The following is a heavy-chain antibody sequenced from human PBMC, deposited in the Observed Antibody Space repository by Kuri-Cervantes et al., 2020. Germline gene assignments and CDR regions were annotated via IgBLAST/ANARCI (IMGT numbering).Heavy chain of an antibody. CDR3: AREHRITIFGVVIRIRTHMDV. Sequence: ASVKVSCKASGYTFTNYGISWVRQAPGQGLEWMGWMNPNSGNTGYAQKFQGRVTMTRNTSISTAYMELSSLRSEDTAVYYCAREHRITIFGVVIRIRTHMDVWGKGTTVTVSS. CDR2: MNPNSGNT. D-gene: IGHD3-3*01. V-gene: IGHV1-8*01. CDR1: GYTFTNYG. J-gene: IGHJ6*03.